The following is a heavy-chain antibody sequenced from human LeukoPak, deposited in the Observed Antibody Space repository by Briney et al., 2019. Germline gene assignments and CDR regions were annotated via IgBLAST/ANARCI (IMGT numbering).Heavy chain of an antibody. Sequence: PSETLSLTWSASGCSISSLYWSWIRQPPGKGLEWIGYIYYTVSTNYNPSLKSRVTMFVDMSKNQFSLRLSSVTAADTAVYYCGRHRAYSSSSPFDYWGQGTLVTVSS. J-gene: IGHJ4*02. CDR2: IYYTVST. CDR3: GRHRAYSSSSPFDY. CDR1: GCSISSLY. V-gene: IGHV4-59*08. D-gene: IGHD6-6*01.